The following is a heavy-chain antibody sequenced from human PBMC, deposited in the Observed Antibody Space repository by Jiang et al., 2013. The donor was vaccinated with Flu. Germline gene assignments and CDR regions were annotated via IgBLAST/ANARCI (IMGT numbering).Heavy chain of an antibody. CDR2: MNPNSGNT. D-gene: IGHD5-12*01. J-gene: IGHJ4*02. V-gene: IGHV1-8*01. Sequence: EWMGWMNPNSGNTGYAQKFQGRVTMTRNTSVSTAYMELSRLRSDDTAVYYCASGGGYDHHCGYWGQGTLVTVSS. CDR3: ASGGGYDHHCGY.